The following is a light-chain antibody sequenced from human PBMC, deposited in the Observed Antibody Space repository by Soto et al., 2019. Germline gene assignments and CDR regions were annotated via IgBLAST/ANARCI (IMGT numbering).Light chain of an antibody. J-gene: IGKJ4*01. CDR1: QTVNRN. CDR3: QQYERGTPLT. CDR2: AAS. V-gene: IGKV3-15*01. Sequence: EIQMAQSPVTLSVSPGESATLSCRASQTVNRNVAWYQQKPGQPPRLLIYAASTRAVGLPPRFSGSGPGTEFTLTISPLQYEDFAVYDCQQYERGTPLTFGGGTKV.